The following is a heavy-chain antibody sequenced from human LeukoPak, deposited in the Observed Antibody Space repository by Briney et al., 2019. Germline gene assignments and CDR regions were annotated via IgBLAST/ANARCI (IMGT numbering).Heavy chain of an antibody. CDR1: GYTLTELS. CDR3: ATCYDCVTATTHFDY. J-gene: IGHJ4*02. D-gene: IGHD2-21*02. Sequence: GASVKVSCKVSGYTLTELSMHWVRQAPGNGLEWMGGFDPEDGETIYAQKFQGRVTMTEDTSTDTAYMELSSLRSEDTAVYYCATCYDCVTATTHFDYWGQGTLVTVSS. V-gene: IGHV1-24*01. CDR2: FDPEDGET.